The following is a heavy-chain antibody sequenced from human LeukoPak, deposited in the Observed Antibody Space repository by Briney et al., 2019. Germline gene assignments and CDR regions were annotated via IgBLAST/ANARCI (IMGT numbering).Heavy chain of an antibody. CDR2: IGGSGTST. CDR1: GFIFSSYA. V-gene: IGHV3-23*01. D-gene: IGHD3-22*01. J-gene: IGHJ3*02. CDR3: AKVSVVAGRNAFDI. Sequence: GESLRLSCAASGFIFSSYATSWVRQAPGKGLEWVSVIGGSGTSTYDADSVKGRFTISRDNSKNMLYLQMNSLRVEDTAIYYCAKVSVVAGRNAFDIWGQGTMVTVSS.